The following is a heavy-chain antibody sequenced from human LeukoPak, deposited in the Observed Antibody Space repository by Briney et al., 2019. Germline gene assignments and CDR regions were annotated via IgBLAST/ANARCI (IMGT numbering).Heavy chain of an antibody. D-gene: IGHD1-1*01. CDR2: IRQDGSQK. Sequence: PGGSLRLSCAASGFTFSSYWMSWVRQAPGKGLEWVATIRQDGSQKYYVDSVKGRFTISRDNAKNSLYLQMNSLRAEDTALYYCARDMEPDAFDIWGQGTMVTVSS. V-gene: IGHV3-7*01. CDR3: ARDMEPDAFDI. J-gene: IGHJ3*02. CDR1: GFTFSSYW.